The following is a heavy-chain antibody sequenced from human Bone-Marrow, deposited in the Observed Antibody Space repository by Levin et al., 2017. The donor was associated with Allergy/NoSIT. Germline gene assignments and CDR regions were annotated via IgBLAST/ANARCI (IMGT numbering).Heavy chain of an antibody. J-gene: IGHJ4*02. CDR2: IGSDGTKQ. V-gene: IGHV3-33*01. Sequence: PGGSLRLSCAASGFIFKSYDMHWVRQTPGKGLEWVASIGSDGTKQNYIESVKGRFIISRDNSKNTLYLQMNSLGADDTALYYCARDSSTWDYFDYWGQGVLVTVSS. CDR3: ARDSSTWDYFDY. D-gene: IGHD6-13*01. CDR1: GFIFKSYD.